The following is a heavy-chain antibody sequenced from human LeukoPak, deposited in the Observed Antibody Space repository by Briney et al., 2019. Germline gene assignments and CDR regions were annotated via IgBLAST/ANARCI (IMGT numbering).Heavy chain of an antibody. CDR3: ARGTFPPYYYDSSGPHYFDY. J-gene: IGHJ4*02. CDR2: VYRSGGT. CDR1: GYSISSSYY. V-gene: IGHV4-38-2*01. D-gene: IGHD3-22*01. Sequence: PSETLSLTCAVSGYSISSSYYWGWIRQPPGKGLEWIGSVYRSGGTYYNPSLKSRVTMSVDTSKNQFSLKLSSVTAADTAVYYCARGTFPPYYYDSSGPHYFDYWGQGTLVTVSS.